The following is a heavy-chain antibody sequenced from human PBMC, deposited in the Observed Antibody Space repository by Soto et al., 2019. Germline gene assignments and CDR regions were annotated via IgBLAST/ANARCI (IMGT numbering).Heavy chain of an antibody. Sequence: PSETXSLTCTVSGGSISSGGYYWSWIRQHPGKGLEWIGYIYYSGSTYYNPSLKSRVTISVDTSKNQFSLKLSSVTAADTAVYYCARDQYYYGSGPQNWFDPWGQGTLVTVSS. CDR3: ARDQYYYGSGPQNWFDP. CDR1: GGSISSGGYY. J-gene: IGHJ5*02. V-gene: IGHV4-31*03. D-gene: IGHD3-10*01. CDR2: IYYSGST.